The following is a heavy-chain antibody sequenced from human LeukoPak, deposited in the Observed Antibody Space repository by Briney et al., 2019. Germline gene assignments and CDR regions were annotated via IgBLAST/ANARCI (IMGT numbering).Heavy chain of an antibody. D-gene: IGHD6-13*01. CDR3: ASGRQLGY. CDR2: IKEDGSEK. J-gene: IGHJ4*02. V-gene: IGHV3-7*01. Sequence: GGSLSLSCAASGFTFSNYWMSWVRQAPGKGLEWVANIKEDGSEKYYVDSVKGRFTISGDNARNSLYLQMNSLRAEDTAVYYCASGRQLGYWGQGTLVTVSS. CDR1: GFTFSNYW.